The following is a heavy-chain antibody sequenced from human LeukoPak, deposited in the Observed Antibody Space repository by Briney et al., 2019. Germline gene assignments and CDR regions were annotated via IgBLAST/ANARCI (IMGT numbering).Heavy chain of an antibody. CDR3: ARDEQDSSSWYARWFDP. CDR2: IIPIFNTA. D-gene: IGHD6-13*01. CDR1: GGTFSSYT. Sequence: SVKVSCKASGGTFSSYTISWVRQAPGQGLEWMGGIIPIFNTAHYAQTFHGRVTITADESTSTAYMELNSLRSEDTAVYYCARDEQDSSSWYARWFDPRGQGTLVTVSS. J-gene: IGHJ5*02. V-gene: IGHV1-69*13.